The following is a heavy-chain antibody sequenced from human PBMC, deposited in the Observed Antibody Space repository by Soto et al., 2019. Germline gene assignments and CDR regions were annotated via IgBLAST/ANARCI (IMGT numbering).Heavy chain of an antibody. V-gene: IGHV3-33*01. Sequence: QVQLVESGGGVVQPGRSLRLSCAASGFTFSSYGMHWVRQAPGKGLEWVAVIWYDGSNKYYADSVKGRFTISRDNSKNTLYLQMNSLRAEDTAVYYCARDLRTGTLARGSSNLRYYFDYWGQGTLVTVSS. CDR1: GFTFSSYG. CDR2: IWYDGSNK. J-gene: IGHJ4*02. CDR3: ARDLRTGTLARGSSNLRYYFDY. D-gene: IGHD1-1*01.